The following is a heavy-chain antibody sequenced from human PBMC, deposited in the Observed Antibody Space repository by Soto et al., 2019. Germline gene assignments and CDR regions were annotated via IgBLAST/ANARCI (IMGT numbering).Heavy chain of an antibody. CDR2: VSGSGGST. D-gene: IGHD3-10*01. CDR1: GLTFSSYA. J-gene: IGHJ4*02. V-gene: IGHV3-23*01. Sequence: GGSLRLSCAASGLTFSSYAMSWVRQAPGKGLEWVSAVSGSGGSTYYADSVKGRFTISRDNSKNTLYLQMDSLRAEDTAVYYCAKAPYGSGSDYFDYWGQGTLVTVSS. CDR3: AKAPYGSGSDYFDY.